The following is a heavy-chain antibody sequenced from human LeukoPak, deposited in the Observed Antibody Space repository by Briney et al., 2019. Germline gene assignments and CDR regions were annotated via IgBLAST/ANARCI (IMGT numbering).Heavy chain of an antibody. V-gene: IGHV3-23*01. CDR3: AKRGVVVRVILVGFHKEAYYFES. CDR1: GITLSNYG. D-gene: IGHD3-10*01. J-gene: IGHJ4*02. CDR2: ISGSGGST. Sequence: PGGSLRLSCAVSGITLSNYGMSWIRQAPGKGLEWVAGISGSGGSTYYADSVKGRFTISRHNPKSTLYLQMNSLRAEDTAVYFCAKRGVVVRVILVGFHKEAYYFESWGQGALVTVSS.